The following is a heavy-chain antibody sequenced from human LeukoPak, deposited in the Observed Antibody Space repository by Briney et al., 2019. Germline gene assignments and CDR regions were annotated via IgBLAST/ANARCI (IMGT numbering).Heavy chain of an antibody. D-gene: IGHD3-10*01. V-gene: IGHV1-69*04. CDR3: ARFMSQASGSYSYYYGMDV. J-gene: IGHJ6*02. CDR1: GGTFSSYA. CDR2: IIPILGIA. Sequence: GASVKVSCKVSGGTFSSYAISWVRQAPGQGLEWMGRIIPILGIANYAQKFQGRVTITADKSTSTAYMELSSLRSEDTAVYYCARFMSQASGSYSYYYGMDVWGQGTTVTVSS.